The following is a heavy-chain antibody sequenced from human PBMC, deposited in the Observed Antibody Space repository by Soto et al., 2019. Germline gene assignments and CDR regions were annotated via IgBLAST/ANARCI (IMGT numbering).Heavy chain of an antibody. CDR3: AREGTYYDCWSGYYTPYYYGMDV. CDR2: INPNSGGT. J-gene: IGHJ6*02. CDR1: GYTFTGYY. D-gene: IGHD3-3*01. V-gene: IGHV1-2*02. Sequence: ASVKVSCKASGYTFTGYYMHWVRQAPGQGLEWMGWINPNSGGTNYAQKFQGRVTMTRDTSISTAYMELSRLRSDDTAVYYCAREGTYYDCWSGYYTPYYYGMDVWGQGTTVTVSS.